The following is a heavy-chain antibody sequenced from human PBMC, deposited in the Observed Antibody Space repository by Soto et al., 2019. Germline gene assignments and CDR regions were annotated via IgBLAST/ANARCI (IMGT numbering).Heavy chain of an antibody. CDR1: GFTFSSYS. D-gene: IGHD5-18*01. V-gene: IGHV3-21*01. CDR2: ISSSTGYI. Sequence: EVQLVESGGGLVKPGGSLRLSCAASGFTFSSYSMNWVRQAPGKGLEWVSSISSSTGYIYYADSVKGRFTISRDNAKNSLYLQMNSLRAEDTAVYYCAKIGGYSYNFDYWGQGTLVTVSS. J-gene: IGHJ4*02. CDR3: AKIGGYSYNFDY.